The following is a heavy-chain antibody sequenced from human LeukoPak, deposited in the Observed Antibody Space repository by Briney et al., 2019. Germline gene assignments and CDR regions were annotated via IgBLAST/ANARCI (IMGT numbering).Heavy chain of an antibody. Sequence: SESLSLTCAVYGGSFSGYYWSWIRQPPGKGLEWIGEINHSGSTNYNPSLKSRVTISVDTSKNQFSLKLSSVTAADTAVYYCARVVGYYYYYMDVWGKGTTVTVSS. D-gene: IGHD1-26*01. CDR3: ARVVGYYYYYMDV. V-gene: IGHV4-34*01. J-gene: IGHJ6*03. CDR2: INHSGST. CDR1: GGSFSGYY.